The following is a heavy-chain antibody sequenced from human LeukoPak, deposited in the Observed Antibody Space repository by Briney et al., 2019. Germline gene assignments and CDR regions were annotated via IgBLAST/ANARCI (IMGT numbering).Heavy chain of an antibody. CDR1: GFTFSSYA. CDR3: AKDHGIAAASPDAFDI. Sequence: PGGSLRLSCAASGFTFSSYAMSWVRQAPGKGLEWVSAISGSGGSTYYADSVKGRFTISRDNSKNTLYLQMNSLRAEDTAVYYCAKDHGIAAASPDAFDIWGQGTMVTVSS. V-gene: IGHV3-23*01. J-gene: IGHJ3*02. D-gene: IGHD6-25*01. CDR2: ISGSGGST.